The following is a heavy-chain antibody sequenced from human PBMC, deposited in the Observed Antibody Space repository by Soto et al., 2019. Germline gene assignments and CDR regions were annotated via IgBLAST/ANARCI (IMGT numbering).Heavy chain of an antibody. Sequence: QVQLVQSGAEVKKPGASVKVSCKASGYTFTTYSIHWVRQAPGQSLEWMGWINPGNGNTQYSQNFQDRVTITTDTPASPAYMDLSSLRSEDTAVYYCARNWNGVDYWGKGTLFTVSS. D-gene: IGHD1-1*01. CDR3: ARNWNGVDY. V-gene: IGHV1-3*01. J-gene: IGHJ4*02. CDR1: GYTFTTYS. CDR2: INPGNGNT.